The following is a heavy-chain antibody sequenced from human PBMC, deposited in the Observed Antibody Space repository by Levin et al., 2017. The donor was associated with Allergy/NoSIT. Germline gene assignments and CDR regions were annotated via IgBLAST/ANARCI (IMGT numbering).Heavy chain of an antibody. CDR1: GYTFTSYY. V-gene: IGHV1-46*01. D-gene: IGHD6-13*01. Sequence: PGGSLRLSCKASGYTFTSYYMHWVRQAPGQGLEWMGIINPSGGSTSYAQKFQGRVTMTRDTSTSTVYMELSSLRSEDTAVYYCARADSSSWYPLTDYWGQGTLVTVSS. CDR3: ARADSSSWYPLTDY. CDR2: INPSGGST. J-gene: IGHJ4*02.